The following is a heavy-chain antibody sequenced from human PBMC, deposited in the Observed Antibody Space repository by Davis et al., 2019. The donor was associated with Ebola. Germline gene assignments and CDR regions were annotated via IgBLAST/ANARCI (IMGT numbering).Heavy chain of an antibody. V-gene: IGHV4-59*03. D-gene: IGHD3-10*01. CDR3: SEGGSSV. J-gene: IGHJ4*02. CDR2: IHYTGFT. CDR1: GFPISRHY. Sequence: PSGTLSLTCTVSGFPISRHYWSWIRQPPGKRREWFGSIHYTGFTYSNSALASRATISVDTSKNQFSLKLTPVTAADTPMYYCSEGGSSVWGQETLVTISS.